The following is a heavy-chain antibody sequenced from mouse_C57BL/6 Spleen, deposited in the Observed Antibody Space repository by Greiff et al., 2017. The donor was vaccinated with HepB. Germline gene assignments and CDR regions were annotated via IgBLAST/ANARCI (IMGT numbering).Heavy chain of an antibody. D-gene: IGHD1-1*01. J-gene: IGHJ2*01. CDR3: AVATRGFDY. V-gene: IGHV1-54*01. CDR1: GYAFTNYL. CDR2: INPGSGGT. Sequence: QVQLQQSGAELVRPGTSVKVSCKASGYAFTNYLIEWVKQRPGQGLEWIGVINPGSGGTNYNEKFKGKATLTADKSSSTAYMQLSSLTSEDSAVYYCAVATRGFDYWGQGTTLTVSS.